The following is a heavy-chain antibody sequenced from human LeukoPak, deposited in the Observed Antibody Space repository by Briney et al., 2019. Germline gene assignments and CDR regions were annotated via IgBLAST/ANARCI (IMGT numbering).Heavy chain of an antibody. CDR2: IYYSGST. Sequence: NPSETLSLTCTVSGGSISSYYWSWIRQPPGKGLEWIGYIYYSGSTNYSPSLKSRVTISVDTSKNQFSLKLSSVTAADMAVYYCARHAAYSSLAWGQGTLVIVSS. CDR3: ARHAAYSSLA. J-gene: IGHJ5*02. CDR1: GGSISSYY. V-gene: IGHV4-59*08. D-gene: IGHD6-13*01.